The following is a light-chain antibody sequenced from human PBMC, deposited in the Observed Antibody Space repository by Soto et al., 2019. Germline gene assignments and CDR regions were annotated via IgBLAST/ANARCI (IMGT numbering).Light chain of an antibody. Sequence: DIQMTQSPSSLSASVGDRVTITCRASQSVSNYLNWYQQKPGKAPNLLMYAASSLQSGVPSRFSSSVSGTDFTLTISSLQPEDFATYYCQQTYSTPWTFGQGTKVEIK. J-gene: IGKJ1*01. CDR2: AAS. V-gene: IGKV1-39*01. CDR1: QSVSNY. CDR3: QQTYSTPWT.